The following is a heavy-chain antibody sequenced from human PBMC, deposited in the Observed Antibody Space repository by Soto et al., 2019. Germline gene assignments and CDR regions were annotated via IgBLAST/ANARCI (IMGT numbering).Heavy chain of an antibody. Sequence: PSETLSLTCTVSGGSISRSTYYWGWIRQPPGKGLEWIGSIYYSGSTYYRPSLKSRVTISVDTSKNQFSLKLSSVTAADTAVYYFARQVPAAIRLGWFDSWGQGTLVTVSS. V-gene: IGHV4-39*01. D-gene: IGHD2-2*02. CDR3: ARQVPAAIRLGWFDS. CDR2: IYYSGST. CDR1: GGSISRSTYY. J-gene: IGHJ5*01.